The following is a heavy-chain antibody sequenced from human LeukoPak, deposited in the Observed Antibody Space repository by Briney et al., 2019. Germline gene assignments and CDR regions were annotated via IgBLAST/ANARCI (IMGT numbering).Heavy chain of an antibody. CDR3: AKAEYYYDSSGYLFDY. CDR2: IRYDGSNK. D-gene: IGHD3-22*01. V-gene: IGHV3-30*02. J-gene: IGHJ4*02. Sequence: PGGSLRLSCAASGFTFSSYGMHWVRQAPGKGLEWVAFIRYDGSNKYYADSVKGRFTISRDNSKNTLYLQMNSLRAEDTAVYYCAKAEYYYDSSGYLFDYWGQGTPVTVSS. CDR1: GFTFSSYG.